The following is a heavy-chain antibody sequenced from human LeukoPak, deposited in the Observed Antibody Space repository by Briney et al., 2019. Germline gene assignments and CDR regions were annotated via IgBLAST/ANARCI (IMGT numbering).Heavy chain of an antibody. CDR1: GFTFSDYY. Sequence: PGGSLRLSCAASGFTFSDYYMSWVRQVPGKGLEWVSVIYSGGSTYYADSVKGRFTISRDNSKNTLYLQMNSLRAEDTAVYYCARDRELGHFGYWGQGTLVTVSS. V-gene: IGHV3-53*01. J-gene: IGHJ4*02. CDR3: ARDRELGHFGY. CDR2: IYSGGST. D-gene: IGHD7-27*01.